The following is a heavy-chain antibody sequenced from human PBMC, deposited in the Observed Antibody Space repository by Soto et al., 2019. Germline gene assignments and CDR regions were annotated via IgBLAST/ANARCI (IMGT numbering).Heavy chain of an antibody. Sequence: PGGSLRLSCAASGFTFSSYAMHWVRQAPGKGLEWVAVISYDGSNKYYADSVKGRFTISRDNSKNTLYLQMNSLRAEDTAVYYCARDDGGDFGYSYGYSYYYYGMDVWGQGTTVTVSS. V-gene: IGHV3-30-3*01. CDR3: ARDDGGDFGYSYGYSYYYYGMDV. CDR2: ISYDGSNK. D-gene: IGHD5-18*01. J-gene: IGHJ6*02. CDR1: GFTFSSYA.